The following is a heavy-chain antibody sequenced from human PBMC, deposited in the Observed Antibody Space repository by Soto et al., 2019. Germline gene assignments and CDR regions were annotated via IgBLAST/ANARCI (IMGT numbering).Heavy chain of an antibody. CDR3: VGGDKRRYGMDV. D-gene: IGHD1-1*01. CDR2: INPSGDT. CDR1: GGSFSGSY. J-gene: IGHJ6*02. Sequence: SETLSLTCVVYGGSFSGSYWSWIRQPPGKGLEWIGEINPSGDTNYNPSLKSRVTISVDTSKDQFSLKLSSVTAADTAVYYCVGGDKRRYGMDVWGQGTTVTVSS. V-gene: IGHV4-34*01.